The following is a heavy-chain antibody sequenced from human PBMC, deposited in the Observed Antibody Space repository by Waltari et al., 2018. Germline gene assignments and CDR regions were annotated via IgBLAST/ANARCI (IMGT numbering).Heavy chain of an antibody. J-gene: IGHJ5*02. CDR3: ARAKGDAGVIDWFDP. CDR1: GGSISSGSYY. V-gene: IGHV4-61*02. Sequence: QVQLQESGPGLVKPSQTLYLTCTVSGGSISSGSYYWSWIRQPAGKGREWIGCIYTSVSTNSTPSLKGRVTISVDTSKSQFSLKLSSVTAADTAVYYGARAKGDAGVIDWFDPWGQGTLVTVSS. D-gene: IGHD3-10*01. CDR2: IYTSVST.